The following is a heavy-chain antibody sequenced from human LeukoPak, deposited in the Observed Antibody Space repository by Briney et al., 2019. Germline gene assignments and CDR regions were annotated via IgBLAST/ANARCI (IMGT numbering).Heavy chain of an antibody. CDR2: INHSGST. CDR1: GGSFSGYY. V-gene: IGHV4-34*01. Sequence: SETLSLTCAVYGGSFSGYYWSWIRQPPGKGLEWIGEINHSGSTNYNPSLKSRVTISVDTSKNQFSLMLSSVTAAATAVYYCSRSYYYDSSSFYRYYYYYYMDVWGKGTTVTVSS. D-gene: IGHD3-22*01. CDR3: SRSYYYDSSSFYRYYYYYYMDV. J-gene: IGHJ6*03.